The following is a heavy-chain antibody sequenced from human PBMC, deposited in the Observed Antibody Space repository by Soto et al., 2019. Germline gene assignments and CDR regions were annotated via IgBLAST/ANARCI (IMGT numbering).Heavy chain of an antibody. CDR3: SRGKGITMVRGVITYYGMDV. J-gene: IGHJ6*02. Sequence: SVKVSCKASGGTFSSYAISWVRQAPGQGXEWMGGIIPIFGTANCAQKFQGRVTITADESTSTAYMELSSLRSEDTAVYYCSRGKGITMVRGVITYYGMDVWGQGTTVTVSS. D-gene: IGHD3-10*01. V-gene: IGHV1-69*13. CDR2: IIPIFGTA. CDR1: GGTFSSYA.